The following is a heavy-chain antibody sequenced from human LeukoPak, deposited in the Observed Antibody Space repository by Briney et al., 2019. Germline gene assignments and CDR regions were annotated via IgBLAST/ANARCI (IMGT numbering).Heavy chain of an antibody. Sequence: GGSLRLSCAASGFTFSTYVMSWVRRAPGKGLEWVSGISGSGDNTYYADSVKGRFTISRDNSKNTLYLQTNSLRAEDTAVYYCAKGSGYDTDFDYWGQGTLVSVSS. J-gene: IGHJ4*02. CDR2: ISGSGDNT. V-gene: IGHV3-23*01. CDR1: GFTFSTYV. D-gene: IGHD5-12*01. CDR3: AKGSGYDTDFDY.